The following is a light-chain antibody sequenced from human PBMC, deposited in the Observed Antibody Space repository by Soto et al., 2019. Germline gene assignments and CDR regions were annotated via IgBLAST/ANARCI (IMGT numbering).Light chain of an antibody. J-gene: IGLJ2*01. V-gene: IGLV1-40*01. CDR3: QSYDSSLSGSV. Sequence: QSVLTQPPSVSGAPGQRVTISCTGSSSNIGAGYDVHWYQQLPRTAPKLLIYGNSNRPSGVPDRFSGSKSGTSASLAITGLQAEDEADYYCQSYDSSLSGSVFDGGTKLTVL. CDR1: SSNIGAGYD. CDR2: GNS.